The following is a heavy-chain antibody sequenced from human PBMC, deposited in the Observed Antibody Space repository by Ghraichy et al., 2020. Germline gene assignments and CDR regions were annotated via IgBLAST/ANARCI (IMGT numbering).Heavy chain of an antibody. Sequence: LSLTCAASGFPFSSFAIHWVRPAPGRGLEWVASISYDGSNKYYADSVKGRFTISRDKSKDTLYLQMNSLRTEDTAVYYCAKIASSGWYGNLDYWGQGTLVTVSS. CDR3: AKIASSGWYGNLDY. J-gene: IGHJ4*02. CDR2: ISYDGSNK. V-gene: IGHV3-30-3*01. D-gene: IGHD6-19*01. CDR1: GFPFSSFA.